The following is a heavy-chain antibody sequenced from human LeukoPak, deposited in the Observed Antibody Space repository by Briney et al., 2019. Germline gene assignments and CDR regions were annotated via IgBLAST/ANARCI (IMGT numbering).Heavy chain of an antibody. Sequence: GGSLRLSCAASGFNFNIYAMSWVRQAPGKGLEWVSSITSRDGGTFYADSVKGRFTISRDNSKNTLYLQMNSLRADDTAIYYCARDRPNYYGSDGHYYRRDGDYWGRGTLVTVSS. CDR1: GFNFNIYA. D-gene: IGHD3-22*01. CDR2: ITSRDGGT. CDR3: ARDRPNYYGSDGHYYRRDGDY. V-gene: IGHV3-23*01. J-gene: IGHJ4*02.